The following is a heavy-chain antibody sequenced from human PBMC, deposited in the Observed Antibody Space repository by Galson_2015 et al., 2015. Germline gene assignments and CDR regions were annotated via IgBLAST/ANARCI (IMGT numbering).Heavy chain of an antibody. J-gene: IGHJ4*02. Sequence: ETLSLPCTVSGASISSYYWRWIRQPPGKGLEWIGYIYYNGNTKYHPSLRSRVTMSVDTSKSQFSLKLSSVTAADAAVYYCARGSYCGGNCFYYFDSWGQGTLITVSS. CDR2: IYYNGNT. V-gene: IGHV4-59*01. CDR3: ARGSYCGGNCFYYFDS. D-gene: IGHD2-21*02. CDR1: GASISSYY.